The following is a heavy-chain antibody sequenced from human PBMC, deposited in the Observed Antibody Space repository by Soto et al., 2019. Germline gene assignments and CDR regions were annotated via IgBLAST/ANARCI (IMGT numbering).Heavy chain of an antibody. D-gene: IGHD3-10*01. CDR3: AREMVRGYSAFDI. J-gene: IGHJ3*02. Sequence: SETLSLTCAVYGGSFSGYYWSWIRQPPGKGLEWIGEINHSGSTNYNPSLKSRVTISVDTSKNQFSLKLSSVTAADTAVYYCAREMVRGYSAFDIWGQGTMVTVSS. CDR1: GGSFSGYY. CDR2: INHSGST. V-gene: IGHV4-34*01.